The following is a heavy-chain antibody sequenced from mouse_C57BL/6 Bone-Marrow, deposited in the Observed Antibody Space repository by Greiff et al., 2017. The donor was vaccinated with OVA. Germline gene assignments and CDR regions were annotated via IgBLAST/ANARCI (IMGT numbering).Heavy chain of an antibody. D-gene: IGHD1-1*01. CDR3: TTGYYYGSSYVRYAMDY. CDR2: IDPEDGDT. J-gene: IGHJ4*01. Sequence: VQLQQSGAELVRPGASVKLSCTASGFNIKDYYMHWVKQRPEQGLEWIGRIDPEDGDTEYAPKFQGKATMTADTSSNTAYLQLSSLTSEDTAVYYCTTGYYYGSSYVRYAMDYWGQGTSGTVSS. CDR1: GFNIKDYY. V-gene: IGHV14-1*01.